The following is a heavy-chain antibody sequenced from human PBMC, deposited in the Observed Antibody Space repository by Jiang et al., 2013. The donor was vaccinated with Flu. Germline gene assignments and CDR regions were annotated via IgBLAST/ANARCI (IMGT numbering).Heavy chain of an antibody. V-gene: IGHV4-34*01. Sequence: LLKPSETLSLTCAVYGGSFSGYDWSWIRQPPGKGLEWIGEINHSGSTNYNPSLKSRVTISVDTSKNQFSLKLSSVTAADTAVYYCARRNTMIVVVRYNWFDPWGQGTLVTVSS. CDR3: ARRNTMIVVVRYNWFDP. CDR2: INHSGST. D-gene: IGHD3-22*01. J-gene: IGHJ5*02. CDR1: GGSFSGYD.